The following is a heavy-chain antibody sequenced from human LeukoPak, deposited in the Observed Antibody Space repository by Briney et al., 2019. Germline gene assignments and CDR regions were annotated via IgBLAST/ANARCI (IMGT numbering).Heavy chain of an antibody. J-gene: IGHJ5*02. CDR1: GYTFTSYD. V-gene: IGHV1-8*01. D-gene: IGHD1-20*01. Sequence: AAVKVSCKASGYTFTSYDINWVRQATGQGLEWVGWMNPNSGNTGYAQKFQGRVTMTRNTSISTAYMELSSLRSEDTAVYYCAIGGYNWNSRWFDPWGQGTPVTVSS. CDR2: MNPNSGNT. CDR3: AIGGYNWNSRWFDP.